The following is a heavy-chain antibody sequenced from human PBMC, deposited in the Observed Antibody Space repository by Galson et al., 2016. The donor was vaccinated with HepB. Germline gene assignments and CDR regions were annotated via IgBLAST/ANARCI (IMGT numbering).Heavy chain of an antibody. CDR3: ARGVRNPGAGVVSFPRSKGDRFDY. J-gene: IGHJ4*02. CDR2: IWYDESDK. Sequence: SLRLSCAATGFTFSSYGMHWVRQAPGKGLEWVGVIWYDESDKYYADSVKGRFTISRDNSKDKMYLQMNSLRADDTAVYYCARGVRNPGAGVVSFPRSKGDRFDYWGQGTLVTVSS. CDR1: GFTFSSYG. V-gene: IGHV3-33*01. D-gene: IGHD1-14*01.